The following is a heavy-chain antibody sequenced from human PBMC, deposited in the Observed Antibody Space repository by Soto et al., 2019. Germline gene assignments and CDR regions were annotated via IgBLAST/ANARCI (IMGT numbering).Heavy chain of an antibody. D-gene: IGHD3-22*01. CDR1: GFSLSNAKMG. V-gene: IGHV2-26*01. CDR3: ARRALYDGTADYDSYDI. CDR2: IFPNDEK. Sequence: QVTLKESGPVLVNATETLTLACTVSGFSLSNAKMGVSWIRQPPGKALGWLAHIFPNDEKFYSTSLKSRLTISKDTSKSQVILTMTNGDPVDTATSYCARRALYDGTADYDSYDIEGQGTMVTVAS. J-gene: IGHJ3*02.